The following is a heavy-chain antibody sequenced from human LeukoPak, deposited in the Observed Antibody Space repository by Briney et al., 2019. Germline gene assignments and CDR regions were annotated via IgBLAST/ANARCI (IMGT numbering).Heavy chain of an antibody. J-gene: IGHJ4*02. CDR3: ARRGYCSGGSCYSGYFDY. D-gene: IGHD2-15*01. CDR1: GYSFTSYW. V-gene: IGHV5-51*01. CDR2: IYPGDSDT. Sequence: PGESLKISCKGSGYSFTSYWIGWVRQMPGKGLEWMGIIYPGDSDTRYSPSFQGQVTISADKSISTAYLQWSSLKASDTAMYYWARRGYCSGGSCYSGYFDYWGQGTLVTVSS.